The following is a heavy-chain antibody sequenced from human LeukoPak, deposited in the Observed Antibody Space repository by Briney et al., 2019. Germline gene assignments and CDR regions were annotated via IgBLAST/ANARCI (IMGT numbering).Heavy chain of an antibody. J-gene: IGHJ4*02. V-gene: IGHV3-48*04. CDR3: VGPDSQFDC. Sequence: TGGSLRLSCAASGSTFSTYNMNWVRQAPGKGLEWVSFISSSSSTIYYTDSVKGRFTISRDNAKNSLYLQMNNLRAEDTAVYYCVGPDSQFDCWGQGTLVTVPS. D-gene: IGHD3-10*01. CDR2: ISSSSSTI. CDR1: GSTFSTYN.